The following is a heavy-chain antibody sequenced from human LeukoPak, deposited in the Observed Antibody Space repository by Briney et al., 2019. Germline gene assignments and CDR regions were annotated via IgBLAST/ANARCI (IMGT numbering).Heavy chain of an antibody. J-gene: IGHJ4*02. V-gene: IGHV4-38-2*02. CDR2: IYYSGST. Sequence: IPGGSLRLSCAASGFTFRSYSMNWVRQAPGKGLEWIGSIYYSGSTYYNPSLKSRVTISVDTSKNQFSLKLSSVTAADTAVYYCARDDFWSGYYSLDYWGQGTLVTVSS. CDR1: GFTFRSYS. CDR3: ARDDFWSGYYSLDY. D-gene: IGHD3-3*01.